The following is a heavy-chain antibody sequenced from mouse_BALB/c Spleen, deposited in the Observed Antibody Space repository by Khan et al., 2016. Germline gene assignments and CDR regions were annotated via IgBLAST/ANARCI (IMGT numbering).Heavy chain of an antibody. V-gene: IGHV9-4*02. Sequence: QIQLVQSGPELKKPGETVRISCKASGYTFTTAGMQWVQKMPGKGLKWIGWINTHTRVPKYAEDFKGRFAFSLETSASTAYLQLNSLKNEDTATYFCARDYGYIYAMDYWGQGTSVTVSS. CDR2: INTHTRVP. D-gene: IGHD2-2*01. CDR1: GYTFTTAG. CDR3: ARDYGYIYAMDY. J-gene: IGHJ4*01.